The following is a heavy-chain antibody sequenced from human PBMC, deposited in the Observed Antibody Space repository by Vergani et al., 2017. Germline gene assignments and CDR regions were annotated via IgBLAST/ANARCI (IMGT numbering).Heavy chain of an antibody. V-gene: IGHV3-9*01. Sequence: EVQLVESGGGLVQPGRSLRLSCAASGFTFDDYAMHWVRQAPGKGLEWVSGINSDGSSTSYADSVKGRFTISRDNAKSTLYLQMNSLRSEDTAVYYCARTGPIFGVDLYGMDVWGQGTTVTVSS. CDR1: GFTFDDYA. CDR2: INSDGSST. CDR3: ARTGPIFGVDLYGMDV. D-gene: IGHD3-3*01. J-gene: IGHJ6*02.